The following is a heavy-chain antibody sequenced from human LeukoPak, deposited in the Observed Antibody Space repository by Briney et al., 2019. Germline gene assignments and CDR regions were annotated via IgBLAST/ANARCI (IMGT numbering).Heavy chain of an antibody. D-gene: IGHD6-13*01. CDR3: ARDGEVLSSSWFWFDP. V-gene: IGHV4-61*02. J-gene: IGHJ5*02. CDR1: GGSISSGNYY. Sequence: SETLSLTCTVSGGSISSGNYYSSWIRQPAGKGLEWLGRIYTSGTTDYNPSLKSRVTISVDTAKKQFSLKLNSVTAADTAVYYCARDGEVLSSSWFWFDPWGQGTLVTVSS. CDR2: IYTSGTT.